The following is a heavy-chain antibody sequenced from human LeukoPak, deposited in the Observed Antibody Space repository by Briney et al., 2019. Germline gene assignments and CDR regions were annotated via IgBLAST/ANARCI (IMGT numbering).Heavy chain of an antibody. CDR2: IYHSGST. V-gene: IGHV4-38-2*01. Sequence: PPETLSLTCAVSGYSISNDYYWGWVRQPPGKGLEWIGNIYHSGSTYKNPSLKSRLTMSLDTSKNQFSLKLISVTAADTAMYYCARLSGAPVRHPIYHFDYWGQGTLVTVSS. J-gene: IGHJ4*02. CDR3: ARLSGAPVRHPIYHFDY. D-gene: IGHD2-2*02. CDR1: GYSISNDYY.